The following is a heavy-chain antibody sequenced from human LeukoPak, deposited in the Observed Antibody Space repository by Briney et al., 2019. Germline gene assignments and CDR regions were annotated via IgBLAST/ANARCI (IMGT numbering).Heavy chain of an antibody. CDR1: GFTFSSHW. J-gene: IGHJ3*02. D-gene: IGHD6-13*01. V-gene: IGHV3-7*01. CDR2: INQDGSER. Sequence: GGSLRLSCAASGFTFSSHWMTWVRQAPGKGLEWVANINQDGSERYYVDPVKGRFTISRDNAKNSLYLQMNSLRAEDTAVYYCARDSEYSSSFAFDIWGQGTMVTVSS. CDR3: ARDSEYSSSFAFDI.